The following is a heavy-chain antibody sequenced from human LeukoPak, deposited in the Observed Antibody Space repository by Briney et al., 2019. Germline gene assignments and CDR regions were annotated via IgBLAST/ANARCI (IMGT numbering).Heavy chain of an antibody. CDR2: IGIAGDT. V-gene: IGHV3-13*01. CDR3: ARVDYYDSSGFYYFDY. J-gene: IGHJ4*02. D-gene: IGHD3-22*01. Sequence: PGGSLRLSCAASGFTFSTYDMHWVRQATGKGLEWVSAIGIAGDTYYLGSVKGRFTISRENAKKSLYLQMNSLRAEDTAVYYCARVDYYDSSGFYYFDYWGQGTLVTVSS. CDR1: GFTFSTYD.